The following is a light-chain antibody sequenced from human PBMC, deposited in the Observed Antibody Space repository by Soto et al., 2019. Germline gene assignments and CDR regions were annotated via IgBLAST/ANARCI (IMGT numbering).Light chain of an antibody. CDR2: GAS. CDR1: QSVRSK. J-gene: IGKJ5*01. V-gene: IGKV3-15*01. Sequence: EVVMTQSPYTLSVSPGETVTLSCRASQSVRSKLAWYQQKPGQAPRLFIYGASTRATGIPARFSGSGSGTEFTLTISSLQSEDFAIYYCQQYNNWPPITFGQGTRLEIK. CDR3: QQYNNWPPIT.